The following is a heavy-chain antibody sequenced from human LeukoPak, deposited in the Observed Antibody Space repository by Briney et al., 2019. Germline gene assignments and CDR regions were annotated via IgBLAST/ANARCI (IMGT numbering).Heavy chain of an antibody. J-gene: IGHJ4*02. CDR3: ARRAHSGPMITLDY. D-gene: IGHD3-16*01. Sequence: PGESLKISCRGSGYGFTSYWIVWVRQMPGKGLGWMGVIYPGDSNSRYSPSFQGQVTISADNSISTGYLPWSSLKASDTAMYYCARRAHSGPMITLDYWGQGTQVTVSS. V-gene: IGHV5-51*01. CDR1: GYGFTSYW. CDR2: IYPGDSNS.